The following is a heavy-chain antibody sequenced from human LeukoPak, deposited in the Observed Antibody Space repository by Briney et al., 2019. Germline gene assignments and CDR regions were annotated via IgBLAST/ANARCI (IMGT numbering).Heavy chain of an antibody. D-gene: IGHD6-13*01. CDR2: ISWNSGSI. J-gene: IGHJ3*02. V-gene: IGHV3-9*01. Sequence: GGSLRLSCAVSGLTFSDYWMHWVRQAPGKGLEWVSGISWNSGSIGYADSVKGRFTIPRDNAKNSLYLQMNSLRAEDTALYYCAKDMEAAAGTDAFDIWGQGTMVTVSS. CDR1: GLTFSDYW. CDR3: AKDMEAAAGTDAFDI.